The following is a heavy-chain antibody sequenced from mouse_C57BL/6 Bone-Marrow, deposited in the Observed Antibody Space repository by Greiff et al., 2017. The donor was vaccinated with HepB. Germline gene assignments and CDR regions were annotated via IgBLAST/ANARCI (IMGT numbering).Heavy chain of an antibody. CDR3: ARGLGRNAMDY. CDR2: IYPRSGNT. J-gene: IGHJ4*01. CDR1: GYTFTSYG. D-gene: IGHD4-1*01. Sequence: VMLVESGAELARPGASVKLSCKASGYTFTSYGISWVKQRTGQGLEWIGEIYPRSGNTYYNEKFKGKATLTADKSSSTAYMELRSLTSEDSAVYFCARGLGRNAMDYWGQGTSVTVSS. V-gene: IGHV1-81*01.